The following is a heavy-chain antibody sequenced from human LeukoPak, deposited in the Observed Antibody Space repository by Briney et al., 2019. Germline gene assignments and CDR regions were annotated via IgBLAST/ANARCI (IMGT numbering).Heavy chain of an antibody. V-gene: IGHV4-4*07. CDR3: AREGDSYGTDY. CDR2: IYTSGST. CDR1: GGSISGYY. Sequence: SETLSLTCTVSGGSISGYYWSWIRQPAGKGLEWIGRIYTSGSTNYNPSLKSRVTMSVDTSKNQFSLKVSSVTAADTAVYYCAREGDSYGTDYWGQGTLVTVSS. J-gene: IGHJ4*02. D-gene: IGHD5-18*01.